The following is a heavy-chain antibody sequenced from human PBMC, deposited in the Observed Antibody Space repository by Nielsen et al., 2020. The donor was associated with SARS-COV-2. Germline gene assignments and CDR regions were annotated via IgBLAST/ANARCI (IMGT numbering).Heavy chain of an antibody. CDR2: IIPIFGTA. J-gene: IGHJ4*02. D-gene: IGHD1-26*01. V-gene: IGHV1-69*06. CDR3: ARRASVGATHFDY. Sequence: SVKVSCKASGGTFSSYAISWVRQAPGQGLEWMGGIIPIFGTANYAQKFQGRVTITADKSTSTAYMELSSLRSEDTAVYYCARRASVGATHFDYWGQGTLVTVSS. CDR1: GGTFSSYA.